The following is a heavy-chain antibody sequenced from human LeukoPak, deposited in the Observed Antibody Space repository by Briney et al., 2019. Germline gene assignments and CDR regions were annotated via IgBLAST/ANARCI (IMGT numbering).Heavy chain of an antibody. CDR1: GLTFSSYG. CDR2: IRYDGGNK. V-gene: IGHV3-30*02. D-gene: IGHD3-16*02. CDR3: ARDSATYYDYVWGSYRPYGVNDY. J-gene: IGHJ4*02. Sequence: PGGSLRLSCAASGLTFSSYGMHWVRQAPGKGLEWVAFIRYDGGNKNYADSVKGRFTISRDNSKNTLYLQMNSLRAEDTAVYYCARDSATYYDYVWGSYRPYGVNDYWGQGTLVTVSS.